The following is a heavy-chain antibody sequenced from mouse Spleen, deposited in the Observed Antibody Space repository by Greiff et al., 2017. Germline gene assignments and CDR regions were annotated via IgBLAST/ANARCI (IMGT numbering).Heavy chain of an antibody. CDR1: GYTFTNYW. J-gene: IGHJ2*01. V-gene: IGHV1-63*02. D-gene: IGHD1-1*01. CDR3: ARNYYGSDFDY. Sequence: VQLQQSGAELVRPGTSVKISCKASGYTFTNYWLGWVKQRPGHGLEWIGDIYPGGGYTNYNEKFKGKATLTADTSSSTAYMQLSSLTSEDSAVYFCARNYYGSDFDYWGQGTTLTVSS. CDR2: IYPGGGYT.